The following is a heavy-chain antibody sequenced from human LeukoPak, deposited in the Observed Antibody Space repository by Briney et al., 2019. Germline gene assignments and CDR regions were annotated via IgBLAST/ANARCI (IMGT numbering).Heavy chain of an antibody. CDR3: ARADPYYGSGSYMVRFDP. CDR1: GGSISSYY. Sequence: SETLSLTCTVSGGSISSYYWSWIRQPPGKGLEWIGYIYYSGSTNYNPSLKSRVTISVDTSKNQFSLKLSSVTAADTAVYYCARADPYYGSGSYMVRFDPWGQGTLVTVSS. J-gene: IGHJ5*02. CDR2: IYYSGST. D-gene: IGHD3-10*01. V-gene: IGHV4-59*01.